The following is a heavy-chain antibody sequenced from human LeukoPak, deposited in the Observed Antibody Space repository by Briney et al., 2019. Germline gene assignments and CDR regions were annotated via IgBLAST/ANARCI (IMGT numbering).Heavy chain of an antibody. CDR3: ARGAEYYDFWSGYYYWFDP. D-gene: IGHD3-3*01. V-gene: IGHV4-59*12. CDR1: GDSITSYY. J-gene: IGHJ5*02. Sequence: SETLSLTCTVSGDSITSYYWSWIRQPPGKGLEWIGYTYYTGSTNYNPSLKSRVTISVDTSKSQFSLKLSSVTAADTAVYYCARGAEYYDFWSGYYYWFDPWGQGTLVTVSS. CDR2: TYYTGST.